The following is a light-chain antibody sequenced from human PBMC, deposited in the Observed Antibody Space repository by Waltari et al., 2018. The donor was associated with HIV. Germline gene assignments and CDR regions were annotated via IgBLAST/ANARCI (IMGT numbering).Light chain of an antibody. CDR3: QQRRDWPLT. Sequence: EIVLTQSPATLSLSPGARATLSCTASENISNYLGLYQQRPGQAHRLRRHDASNRDPGVPDRFTGSGSEKYFTRNISSLEAEDFAVYFCQQRRDWPLTFGGGTKVEIK. CDR2: DAS. V-gene: IGKV3-11*01. CDR1: ENISNY. J-gene: IGKJ4*01.